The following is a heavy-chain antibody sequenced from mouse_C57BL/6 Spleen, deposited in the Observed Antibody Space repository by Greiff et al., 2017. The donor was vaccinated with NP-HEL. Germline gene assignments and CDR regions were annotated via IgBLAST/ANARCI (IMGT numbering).Heavy chain of an antibody. Sequence: VQLKESGPELVKPGASVKMSCKASGYTFTDYNMHWVKQSHGKSLEWIGYINPNNGGTSYNQKFKGKATLTVNKSSSTAYMELRSLTSEDSAVYYCARGGYYGSSLAWFAYWGQGTLVTVSA. J-gene: IGHJ3*01. V-gene: IGHV1-22*01. D-gene: IGHD1-1*01. CDR2: INPNNGGT. CDR3: ARGGYYGSSLAWFAY. CDR1: GYTFTDYN.